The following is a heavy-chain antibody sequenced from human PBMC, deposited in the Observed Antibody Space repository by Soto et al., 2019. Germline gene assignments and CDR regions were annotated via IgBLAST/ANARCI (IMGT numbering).Heavy chain of an antibody. CDR1: GYTFISYY. CDR2: INPSVGST. J-gene: IGHJ4*02. CDR3: ARLSGSRALGFDY. V-gene: IGHV1-46*01. D-gene: IGHD1-26*01. Sequence: GASVKVSCKASGYTFISYYIHWVRQAPGQGLEWMGMINPSVGSTSYAQRFQGRVTLTRDTSTNTVYMELSSLRSEDTAVYYCARLSGSRALGFDYWGQGTLVTVSS.